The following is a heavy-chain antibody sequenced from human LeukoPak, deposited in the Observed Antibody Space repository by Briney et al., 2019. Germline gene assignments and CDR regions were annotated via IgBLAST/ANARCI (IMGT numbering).Heavy chain of an antibody. CDR3: ARDMAHGGYFDY. CDR1: GFTFSSYD. D-gene: IGHD3-10*01. J-gene: IGHJ4*02. Sequence: GGSLGLSCAASGFTFSSYDMHWVRQAPGKGLEWVAVIWYDGSNKYYADSVKGRFTISRDNSKNTLYLQMNSLRAEDTAVYYCARDMAHGGYFDYWGQGTLVTVSS. V-gene: IGHV3-33*01. CDR2: IWYDGSNK.